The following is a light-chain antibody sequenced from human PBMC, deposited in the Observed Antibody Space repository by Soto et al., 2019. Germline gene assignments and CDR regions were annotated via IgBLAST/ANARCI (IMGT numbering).Light chain of an antibody. Sequence: QSALTQPASVSGSPGQSITISCTGNINDVGGYNFVSWYQQYPGKAPKLMIYEVTNRPSGVSNRFSGSKSGNTASLTISGLQAEDEADYYCSSYTGTNTRVFGTGTKLTVL. CDR3: SSYTGTNTRV. CDR1: INDVGGYNF. CDR2: EVT. J-gene: IGLJ1*01. V-gene: IGLV2-14*01.